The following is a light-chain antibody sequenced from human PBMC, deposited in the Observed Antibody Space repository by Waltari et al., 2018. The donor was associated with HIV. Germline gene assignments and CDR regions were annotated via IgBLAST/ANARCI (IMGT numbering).Light chain of an antibody. CDR3: QSADRSGHNLV. CDR2: KNN. Sequence: SYEVTQPPSVSVSPGQTARIVCSGDGLAKGHTHWYQQRPGQAPVLIIYKNNERPSAIPGRFSGSTSGTTVTLTISGVQAEDEGDYYCQSADRSGHNLVFGGGTKLTVL. CDR1: GLAKGH. V-gene: IGLV3-25*03. J-gene: IGLJ3*02.